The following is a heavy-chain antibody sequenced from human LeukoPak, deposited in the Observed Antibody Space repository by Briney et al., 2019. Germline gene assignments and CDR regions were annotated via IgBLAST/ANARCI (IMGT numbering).Heavy chain of an antibody. CDR1: GYSFTAFY. CDR2: IHPRSGET. Sequence: ASVKVSFKASGYSFTAFYIHWVRQAPGQGLEWMGWIHPRSGETNYAYKFRGRVTLTRDTSISTTYMDLGSLGSDDTAVYYCARDREYGTGSYYRGCFDYWGQGTLVTVSS. CDR3: ARDREYGTGSYYRGCFDY. D-gene: IGHD3-10*01. V-gene: IGHV1-2*02. J-gene: IGHJ4*02.